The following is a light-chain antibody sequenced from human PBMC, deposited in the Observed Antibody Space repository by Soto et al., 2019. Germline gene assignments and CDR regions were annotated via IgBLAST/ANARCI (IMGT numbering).Light chain of an antibody. J-gene: IGLJ1*01. V-gene: IGLV2-14*01. CDR3: SSYTGSSTYV. CDR2: GVG. Sequence: QSALTQPASVSGSPGQSITISCTGSSSDVGGYDYVSWYQQYPGKAPKLIIYGVGNRPSGTSSRFAGSKSGDTASLTISGLQAEDEADYYCSSYTGSSTYVFGTGTKLTVL. CDR1: SSDVGGYDY.